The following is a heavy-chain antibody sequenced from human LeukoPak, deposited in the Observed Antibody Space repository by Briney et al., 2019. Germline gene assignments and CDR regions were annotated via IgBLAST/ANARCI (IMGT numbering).Heavy chain of an antibody. CDR3: AKDLGWLQFDY. D-gene: IGHD5-24*01. V-gene: IGHV3-7*05. Sequence: GGSLRLSCAASGFTFTSSWMSWVRQAPGKGLEWVAHVSPDGSVKAYVDSVRGRFAISRDNAENSLFLQINSLRAEDTAVYYYAKDLGWLQFDYWGQGDLVTVSS. J-gene: IGHJ4*02. CDR2: VSPDGSVK. CDR1: GFTFTSSW.